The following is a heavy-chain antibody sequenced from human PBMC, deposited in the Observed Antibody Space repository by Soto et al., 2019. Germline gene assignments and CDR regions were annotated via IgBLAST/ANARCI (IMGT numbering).Heavy chain of an antibody. CDR1: GGTFSSYT. V-gene: IGHV1-69*02. Sequence: QVQLVQSGAEVKKPGSSVKVSCKASGGTFSSYTISWVRQAPGQGLEWMGRIIPIVGIANYAQKFQGRLTITADKSQSTAYMELSSLRSEDTAVYYCARGAVTTYYYYYMDVWGKGTTVTVSS. CDR2: IIPIVGIA. CDR3: ARGAVTTYYYYYMDV. J-gene: IGHJ6*03. D-gene: IGHD4-4*01.